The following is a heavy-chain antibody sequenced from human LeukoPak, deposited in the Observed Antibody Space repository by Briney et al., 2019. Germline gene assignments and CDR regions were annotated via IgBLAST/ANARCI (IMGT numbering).Heavy chain of an antibody. Sequence: PGGSLRLSCAASGFTFSSHWMSWVRQAPGKGLEWVANIKEDGSEKYYVDSVKGRFTISRDNAKNSLYLQTNSLRAEDTAVYYCARAWIVRDRNWNYDYWGQGTLVTVSS. CDR2: IKEDGSEK. V-gene: IGHV3-7*01. CDR1: GFTFSSHW. D-gene: IGHD1-20*01. CDR3: ARAWIVRDRNWNYDY. J-gene: IGHJ4*02.